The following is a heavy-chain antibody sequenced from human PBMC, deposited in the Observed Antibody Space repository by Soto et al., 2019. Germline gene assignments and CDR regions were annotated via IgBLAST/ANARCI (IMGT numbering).Heavy chain of an antibody. CDR2: ISVNNGNT. J-gene: IGHJ5*02. V-gene: IGHV1-18*04. Sequence: GASVKVSCKASGYSFSSYGSSWVRQAPGQGLDWMGWISVNNGNTDYAPKFQGRVTMTTDTSTSTAYMELRSLRSDDTAVYYCATSYDSGFDPWGQGTLVTVSS. CDR3: ATSYDSGFDP. D-gene: IGHD3-3*01. CDR1: GYSFSSYG.